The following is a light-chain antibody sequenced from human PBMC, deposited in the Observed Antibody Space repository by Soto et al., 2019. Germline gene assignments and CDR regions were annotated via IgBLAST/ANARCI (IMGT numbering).Light chain of an antibody. CDR1: RSDVGGYNY. V-gene: IGLV2-14*01. CDR3: SSYTRSRSLV. Sequence: QSVLTQPASGSGSPGQSITISCTGTRSDVGGYNYVSWYQQHPGKAPKLMVSEVSYRPSGVSNRFSGSKSGKTASLTICGRQAEDEADSYCSSYTRSRSLVFGGGTKLAVL. J-gene: IGLJ2*01. CDR2: EVS.